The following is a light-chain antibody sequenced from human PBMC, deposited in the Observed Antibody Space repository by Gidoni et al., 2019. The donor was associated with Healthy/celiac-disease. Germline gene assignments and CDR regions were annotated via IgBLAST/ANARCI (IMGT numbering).Light chain of an antibody. CDR1: QSISSY. Sequence: DIQITQSPSSLSASVGDRVTITCRASQSISSYLNWYQQKPGKAPKLLIYAASSLQSGVPSRFSGRGSGTDFTLTSSSLQPEDFATYYCQQSYSTLMYTFGQGTKLEIK. J-gene: IGKJ2*01. CDR3: QQSYSTLMYT. V-gene: IGKV1-39*01. CDR2: AAS.